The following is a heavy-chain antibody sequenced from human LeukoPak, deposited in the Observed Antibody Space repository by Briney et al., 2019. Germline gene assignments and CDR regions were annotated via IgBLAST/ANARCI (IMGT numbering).Heavy chain of an antibody. J-gene: IGHJ4*02. Sequence: SETLSLTCAVYGGSFSGYYWSWIRQPPGKGLEWIGEINHSGSTNYNPSLKSRVTISVDTSKNQFSLKLSSVTAADTAVYYCARGLPDGYLDYWGQGTLVTVSS. CDR3: ARGLPDGYLDY. CDR1: GGSFSGYY. CDR2: INHSGST. V-gene: IGHV4-34*01.